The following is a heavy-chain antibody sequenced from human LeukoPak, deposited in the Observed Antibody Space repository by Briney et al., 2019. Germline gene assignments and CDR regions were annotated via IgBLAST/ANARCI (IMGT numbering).Heavy chain of an antibody. V-gene: IGHV1-2*04. J-gene: IGHJ6*02. CDR2: INPNSGGT. CDR3: ARAPEADHDILTGYFSYYYGMDV. Sequence: ASVKVSCKASGYTFTSYGISWVRQAPGQGLEWMGWINPNSGGTNYAQKFQGWVTMTRDTSISTAYMELSRLRSDDTAVYYCARAPEADHDILTGYFSYYYGMDVWGQGTTVTVSS. D-gene: IGHD3-9*01. CDR1: GYTFTSYG.